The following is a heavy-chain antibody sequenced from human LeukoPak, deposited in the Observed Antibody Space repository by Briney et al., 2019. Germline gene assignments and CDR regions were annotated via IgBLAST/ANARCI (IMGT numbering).Heavy chain of an antibody. CDR1: GDSISSGGYY. CDR3: ARRGLYYYYGMDV. J-gene: IGHJ6*02. Sequence: PSETLSLTCTVSGDSISSGGYYWSWIRQHPGKGLEWIGYISYSGNTYYNPSLKSRAAISVDTSKNQFSLKLSSVTAADTAVYYCARRGLYYYYGMDVWGQGTTVTVSS. V-gene: IGHV4-31*03. CDR2: ISYSGNT. D-gene: IGHD3/OR15-3a*01.